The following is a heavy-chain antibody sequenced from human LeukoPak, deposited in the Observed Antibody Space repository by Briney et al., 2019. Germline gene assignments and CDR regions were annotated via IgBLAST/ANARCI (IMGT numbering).Heavy chain of an antibody. V-gene: IGHV1-18*04. CDR1: GYTFTGYY. D-gene: IGHD6-19*01. CDR3: ARADCSGWYLGLLRSLCGMDV. CDR2: ISAYNGNT. Sequence: ASVKVSCKASGYTFTGYYMHWVRQAPGQGLEWMGWISAYNGNTNYAQKLQGRVTMTTDTSTSTAYMEVRSLRSDDTAVYYCARADCSGWYLGLLRSLCGMDVWGQGTTVTVSS. J-gene: IGHJ6*02.